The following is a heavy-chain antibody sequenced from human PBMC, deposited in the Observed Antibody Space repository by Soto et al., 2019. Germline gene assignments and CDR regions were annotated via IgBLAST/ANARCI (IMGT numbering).Heavy chain of an antibody. CDR3: ARQMVRGVMRESVDY. CDR2: IIPIFGTA. V-gene: IGHV1-69*12. CDR1: GGTFSSYA. Sequence: QVQLVQSGAEVQKPGSSVKVSCKASGGTFSSYAISWVRQAPGQGLEWMGGIIPIFGTANYAQKFQGRVTITADESTSTAYMELSSLRSEDTAVYYCARQMVRGVMRESVDYWGQGTLVTVSS. J-gene: IGHJ4*02. D-gene: IGHD3-10*01.